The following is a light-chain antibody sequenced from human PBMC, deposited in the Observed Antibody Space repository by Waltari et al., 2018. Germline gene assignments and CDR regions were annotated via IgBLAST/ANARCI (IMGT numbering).Light chain of an antibody. Sequence: QSALTQPASVSGSPGQSITISCTGTRSDVGSYNLFSWYQQHPGKAPKLLIYEGSKLPSGVSNRFSGSKSGNTASLTISGLQAEDEADYYCCSYAGSSTLVFGGGTKLTVL. J-gene: IGLJ2*01. CDR2: EGS. CDR1: RSDVGSYNL. V-gene: IGLV2-23*01. CDR3: CSYAGSSTLV.